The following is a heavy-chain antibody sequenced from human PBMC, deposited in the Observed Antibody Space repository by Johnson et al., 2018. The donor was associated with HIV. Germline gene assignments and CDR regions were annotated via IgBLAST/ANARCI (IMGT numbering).Heavy chain of an antibody. V-gene: IGHV3-25*03. J-gene: IGHJ3*02. CDR1: QFTFSSYY. CDR3: ARSGYSGGFI. D-gene: IGHD1-26*01. CDR2: VNPNGGST. Sequence: EVQLVESGGGLAKPAWSPRLSCAASQFTFSSYYMNCVRQAPGNGLELVGQVNPNGGSTYLIDSGKDRFNTSRDNAKNSLHLQMNSLRAEDTAVYYCARSGYSGGFIWGQGTMVTVSS.